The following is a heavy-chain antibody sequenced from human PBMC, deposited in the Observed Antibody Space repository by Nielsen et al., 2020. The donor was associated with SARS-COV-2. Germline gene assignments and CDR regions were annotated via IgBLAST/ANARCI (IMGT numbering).Heavy chain of an antibody. D-gene: IGHD2-21*02. CDR3: ARVAGRVVVTAPIDS. Sequence: GESLKISCVASGFTFRNAWMTWVRQAPGKGLEWLATISHDGSKKYYADSVRGRFTISRDNSENTLSLQVNSLRSEDTAVFYCARVAGRVVVTAPIDSWGQGALVTVSS. CDR2: ISHDGSKK. J-gene: IGHJ4*02. V-gene: IGHV3-30*03. CDR1: GFTFRNAW.